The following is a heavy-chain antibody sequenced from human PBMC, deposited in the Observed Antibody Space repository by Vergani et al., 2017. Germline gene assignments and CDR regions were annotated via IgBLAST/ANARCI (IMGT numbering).Heavy chain of an antibody. J-gene: IGHJ4*02. D-gene: IGHD6-19*01. Sequence: QVQLPESGPGLVKPSETLSLTCTVSGYSISSGYYWGWIRQPPGKGLEWIGSIYHSGSTYYNPSLKSRVTISVDTSKNQFSLKLSSVTAADTAVYYCARSYSSGWYIFDYWGQGTLVTVSS. CDR3: ARSYSSGWYIFDY. CDR2: IYHSGST. CDR1: GYSISSGYY. V-gene: IGHV4-38-2*02.